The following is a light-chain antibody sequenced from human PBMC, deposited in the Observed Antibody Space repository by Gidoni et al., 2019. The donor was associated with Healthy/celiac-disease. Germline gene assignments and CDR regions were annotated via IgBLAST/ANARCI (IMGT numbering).Light chain of an antibody. Sequence: EIVLTQSPATLSLSPGERATLSCRASQSVSSYLAWYQQKPGQAPRLLIYDASNRATGIPARFSGGGSGTDFTLTISSLEPEDFAVYYCQRRSNWPPWTFGQGTKVKIK. CDR2: DAS. CDR1: QSVSSY. J-gene: IGKJ1*01. V-gene: IGKV3-11*01. CDR3: QRRSNWPPWT.